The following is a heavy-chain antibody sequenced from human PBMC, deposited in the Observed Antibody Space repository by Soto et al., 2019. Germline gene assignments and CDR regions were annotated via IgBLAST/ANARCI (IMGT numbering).Heavy chain of an antibody. V-gene: IGHV4-39*01. D-gene: IGHD2-8*02. CDR3: ARHSRSGGPFDP. Sequence: QLQLQESGPGLVKPSETLSLTCTVSGVSISRYSYYWGWIRQPPGKGLDWIGSIYYSGNTNYNPSLKSRVTIVVDTSKNQVALRLTSVTAEDTAVYYCARHSRSGGPFDPWGQGTLVTVSS. CDR1: GVSISRYSYY. J-gene: IGHJ5*02. CDR2: IYYSGNT.